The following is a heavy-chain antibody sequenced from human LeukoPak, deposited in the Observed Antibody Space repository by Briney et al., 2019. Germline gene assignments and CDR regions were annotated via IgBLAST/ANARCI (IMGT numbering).Heavy chain of an antibody. CDR2: INHSGST. CDR1: GGSFSGYY. D-gene: IGHD6-19*01. Sequence: SETLSLTCAVYGGSFSGYYWSWIRQPPGKGLEWIGEINHSGSTNYNPSLKSRVTISVDTSKNQFSLKLSSVTAADTAVYYCARDLPILMYSSGWYWSYWGQGTLVTVSS. V-gene: IGHV4-34*01. CDR3: ARDLPILMYSSGWYWSY. J-gene: IGHJ4*02.